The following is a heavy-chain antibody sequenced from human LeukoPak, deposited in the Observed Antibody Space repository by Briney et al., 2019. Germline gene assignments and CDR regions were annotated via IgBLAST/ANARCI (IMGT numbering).Heavy chain of an antibody. V-gene: IGHV3-23*01. CDR2: ISGGGGST. J-gene: IGHJ2*01. CDR1: GFTFSNYA. D-gene: IGHD3-10*01. CDR3: AKGDFGGPYWYFDL. Sequence: GGSLRLSCAASGFTFSNYAMNWVRQAPGRGQGWVSAISGGGGSTYYADSVRGRFTISRDNSKNTLYLQMNSLRAEDTAVYYCAKGDFGGPYWYFDLWGRGTLVTVSS.